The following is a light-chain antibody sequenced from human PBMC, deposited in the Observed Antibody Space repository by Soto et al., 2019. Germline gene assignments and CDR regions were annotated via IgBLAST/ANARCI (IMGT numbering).Light chain of an antibody. CDR3: QQYKNWPPLT. V-gene: IGKV3-15*01. J-gene: IGKJ4*01. CDR2: GAF. CDR1: QSVSSN. Sequence: EIVMTQSPATLSVSPGERVTLSCRASQSVSSNLAWYQQKPGQAPRLLIYGAFTRATGIPARFSGSGSGTEFTLTISSLQSEYFAVYSCQQYKNWPPLTFGGGTKVEIK.